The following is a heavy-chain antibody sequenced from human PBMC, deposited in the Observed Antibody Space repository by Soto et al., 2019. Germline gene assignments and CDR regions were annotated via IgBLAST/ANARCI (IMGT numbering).Heavy chain of an antibody. V-gene: IGHV4-31*03. J-gene: IGHJ4*02. Sequence: QVQLQESGPGLVKPSQTLSLTCTVSGGSISSGGYYWSWIRQHPGKGLEWIGYIYYSGSTYYNPSLKSRVTIAVDTSKNQFSLKLSSVTAADTAVYYCARVPRGGSSGTYYFDYWGQGTLVTVSS. CDR2: IYYSGST. CDR3: ARVPRGGSSGTYYFDY. D-gene: IGHD1-26*01. CDR1: GGSISSGGYY.